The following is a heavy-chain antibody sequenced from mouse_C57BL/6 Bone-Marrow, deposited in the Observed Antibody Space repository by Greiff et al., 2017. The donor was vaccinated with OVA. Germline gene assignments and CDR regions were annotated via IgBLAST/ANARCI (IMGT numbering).Heavy chain of an antibody. Sequence: EVQVVESGGGLVQSGRSLRLSCATSGFTFSDFYMEWVRQAPGKGLEWIAASRNKANDYTTEYSASVKGRFIVSRDTSQSILDLQMNAMRAEDTAIYYCARDEYYWYFDVWCRGTTVTVSS. CDR2: SRNKANDYTT. CDR1: GFTFSDFY. V-gene: IGHV7-1*01. CDR3: ARDEYYWYFDV. J-gene: IGHJ1*03.